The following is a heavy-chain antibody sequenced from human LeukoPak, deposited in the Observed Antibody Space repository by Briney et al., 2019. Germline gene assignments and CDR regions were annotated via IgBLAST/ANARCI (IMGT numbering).Heavy chain of an antibody. CDR1: GGSISSYY. V-gene: IGHV4-59*01. J-gene: IGHJ6*02. CDR3: ARGREWVVNLGYYYYGMDV. D-gene: IGHD2-15*01. CDR2: IYYSGST. Sequence: PSETLSLTCTVSGGSISSYYWSWIRQPPGKGLEWLGYIYYSGSTNYNPSLKSRVTISVDTSKNQFSLKLSSVTAADMAVYYCARGREWVVNLGYYYYGMDVWGQGTTVTVSS.